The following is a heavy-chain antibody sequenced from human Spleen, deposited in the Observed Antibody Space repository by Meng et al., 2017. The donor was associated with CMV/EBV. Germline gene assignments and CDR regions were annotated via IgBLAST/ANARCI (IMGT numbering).Heavy chain of an antibody. D-gene: IGHD2-8*01. CDR2: IYPGDSDT. CDR3: ARMYEHYYALDV. CDR1: GYNFPTYW. J-gene: IGHJ6*02. V-gene: IGHV5-51*01. Sequence: CEASGYNFPTYWIGWVRQMPGKGLEWMGIIYPGDSDTRYSPSFQGQVAISVDKFINTAYLQWRSLQASDTAIYYCARMYEHYYALDVWGPGTTVTVSS.